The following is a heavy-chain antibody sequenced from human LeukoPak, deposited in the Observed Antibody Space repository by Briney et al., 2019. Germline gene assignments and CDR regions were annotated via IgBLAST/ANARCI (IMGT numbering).Heavy chain of an antibody. CDR3: GRNSQVNMVRGVSTWFDP. J-gene: IGHJ5*02. V-gene: IGHV1-18*01. Sequence: ASVKVSCKASGYTFTSYGISWVRQAPGQGLEWMGWISAYNGNTNYAQKLQGRVTMTTETSKSTAYMELRSLRSDDTAVYYCGRNSQVNMVRGVSTWFDPWGQGTLVTVSS. D-gene: IGHD3-10*01. CDR1: GYTFTSYG. CDR2: ISAYNGNT.